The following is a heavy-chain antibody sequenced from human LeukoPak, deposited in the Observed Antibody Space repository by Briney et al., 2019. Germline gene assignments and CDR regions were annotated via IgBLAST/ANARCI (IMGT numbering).Heavy chain of an antibody. D-gene: IGHD3-10*01. J-gene: IGHJ6*02. CDR2: INHSGST. CDR1: GGSISSSSYY. V-gene: IGHV4-39*07. Sequence: SSETLSLTCTVSGGSISSSSYYWGWIRQPPGKGLEWIGEINHSGSTNYNPSLKSRVTISVDTSKNQFSLKLSSVTAADTAVYYCARRSLSTMVRGVIRYYYYGMDVWGQGTTVTVSS. CDR3: ARRSLSTMVRGVIRYYYYGMDV.